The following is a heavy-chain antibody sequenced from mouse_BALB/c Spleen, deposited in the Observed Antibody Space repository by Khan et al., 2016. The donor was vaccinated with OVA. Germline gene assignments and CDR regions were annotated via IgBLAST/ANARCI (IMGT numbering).Heavy chain of an antibody. CDR1: GYTFTTYW. CDR3: TRDRIDY. CDR2: INPTSGYT. V-gene: IGHV1-7*01. Sequence: VQLQQSGAELAKPGASVKMSCKASGYTFTTYWMHWVKQRPGQGLEWIGYINPTSGYTDYNEKFKDRATLSADKSSSTAYMQLSSLTSEYSAAYYCTRDRIDYWGQGTTLTVSS. J-gene: IGHJ2*01.